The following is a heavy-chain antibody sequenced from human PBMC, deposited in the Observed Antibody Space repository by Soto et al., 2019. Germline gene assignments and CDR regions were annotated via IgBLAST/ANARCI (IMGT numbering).Heavy chain of an antibody. D-gene: IGHD2-15*01. J-gene: IGHJ1*01. CDR1: GGSISSGGYY. V-gene: IGHV4-31*03. CDR3: ASALLGYCSGGSCYSGYFQH. CDR2: IYYSGST. Sequence: QVQLQESGPGLVKPSQTLSLTCTVSGGSISSGGYYWSWIRQHPGKGLEWIGYIYYSGSTYYNPSLKSRVTISVDTSKNQFSLKLSSVTAADTAVYYCASALLGYCSGGSCYSGYFQHWGQGTLVTVSS.